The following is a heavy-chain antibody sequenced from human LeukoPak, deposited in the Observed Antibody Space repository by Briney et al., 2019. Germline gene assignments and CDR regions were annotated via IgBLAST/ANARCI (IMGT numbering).Heavy chain of an antibody. Sequence: SETLSLTCTVSGGSISSYYWSWIRQPPGKGLEWIGYIYYSGSTNYNPSLKSRVTISVDTSKNQFSLKLSSVTAADTAVYYCARHVSAYSSGLPYYMDVWGKGTTVTVSS. V-gene: IGHV4-59*08. CDR1: GGSISSYY. CDR3: ARHVSAYSSGLPYYMDV. J-gene: IGHJ6*03. CDR2: IYYSGST. D-gene: IGHD6-19*01.